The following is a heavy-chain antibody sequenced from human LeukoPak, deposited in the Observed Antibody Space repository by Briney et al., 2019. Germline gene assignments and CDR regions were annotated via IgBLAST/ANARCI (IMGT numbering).Heavy chain of an antibody. V-gene: IGHV1-18*01. Sequence: ASVKVSCKASGYTFTSYGISWVRQAPGQGLEWMGWISAYNGNTNYAQKLRGRVTMTTDTSTSTAYMELRSLRSDDTAVYYCAREGSYYYDSSGYYVHYFDYWGQGTLVTVSS. D-gene: IGHD3-22*01. J-gene: IGHJ4*02. CDR3: AREGSYYYDSSGYYVHYFDY. CDR1: GYTFTSYG. CDR2: ISAYNGNT.